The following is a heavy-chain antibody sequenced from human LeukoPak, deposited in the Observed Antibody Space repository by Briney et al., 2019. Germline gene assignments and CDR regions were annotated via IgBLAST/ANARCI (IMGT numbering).Heavy chain of an antibody. Sequence: GGSLRLSCAASAFTFDAYAMHWVRQAPGKGLEWVSGISWNSGSIAYADSVKGRFTISRDNAKNSLYLQMNSLRVEDMALYYCAKALYSSSWRLSPFDYWGQGTPVTVSS. D-gene: IGHD6-13*01. CDR2: ISWNSGSI. CDR3: AKALYSSSWRLSPFDY. J-gene: IGHJ4*02. CDR1: AFTFDAYA. V-gene: IGHV3-9*03.